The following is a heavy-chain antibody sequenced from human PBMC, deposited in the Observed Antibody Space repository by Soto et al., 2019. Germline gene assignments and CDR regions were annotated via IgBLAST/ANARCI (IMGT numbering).Heavy chain of an antibody. Sequence: SETLSLTCAVYGGSFSGYYWGWIRQPPGKGLEWIGEINHSGSTNYNPSLKSRVTISVDTSKNQFSLKLSSVTAADTAVYYCARIPYYDFWSGYPNYYYYGMDVWGQGTTVTVSS. CDR3: ARIPYYDFWSGYPNYYYYGMDV. CDR2: INHSGST. D-gene: IGHD3-3*01. J-gene: IGHJ6*02. CDR1: GGSFSGYY. V-gene: IGHV4-34*01.